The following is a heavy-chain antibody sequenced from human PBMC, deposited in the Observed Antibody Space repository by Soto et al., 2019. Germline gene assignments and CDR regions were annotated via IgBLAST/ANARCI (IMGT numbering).Heavy chain of an antibody. J-gene: IGHJ6*02. CDR3: ARGRFLEWLSRYYYYGMDV. V-gene: IGHV4-34*01. D-gene: IGHD3-3*01. CDR2: INHSGST. CDR1: GGSFSGYY. Sequence: SETLSLTCAVYGGSFSGYYWSWIRQPPGKGLEWIGEINHSGSTNYNPSLKSRVTISVDTSKNQFSLKLSSVTAADTAVYYCARGRFLEWLSRYYYYGMDVWGQGTTVTVSS.